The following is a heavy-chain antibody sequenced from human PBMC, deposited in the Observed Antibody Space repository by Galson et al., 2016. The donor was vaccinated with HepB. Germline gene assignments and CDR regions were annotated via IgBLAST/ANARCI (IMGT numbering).Heavy chain of an antibody. CDR2: DSMDGRRK. CDR1: GFTFSGYG. Sequence: LRLSCAASGFTFSGYGMHWVRQAPGKGLEWVAADSMDGRRKFYADSVKGRFTISRDNSNNILFLQMNSLRAEDTAVYYCAREELIAAPTIDYWGQGTLVTVSS. V-gene: IGHV3-30*03. J-gene: IGHJ4*02. CDR3: AREELIAAPTIDY. D-gene: IGHD6-6*01.